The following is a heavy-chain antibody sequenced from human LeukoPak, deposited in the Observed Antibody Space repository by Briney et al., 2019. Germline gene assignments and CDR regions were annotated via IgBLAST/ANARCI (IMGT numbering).Heavy chain of an antibody. CDR1: GFTFSNHQ. Sequence: QPGGSLTLSWVGSGFTFSNHQMNWVRQPHGKWLERVAKIKQTGGEKHYVDSVKGRFIISRDNAKNSLYLQMSCLRVEDTAVYYCARWYYGSGGWVLDYWGQGTLVSVSS. CDR3: ARWYYGSGGWVLDY. J-gene: IGHJ4*02. D-gene: IGHD3-10*01. V-gene: IGHV3-7*05. CDR2: IKQTGGEK.